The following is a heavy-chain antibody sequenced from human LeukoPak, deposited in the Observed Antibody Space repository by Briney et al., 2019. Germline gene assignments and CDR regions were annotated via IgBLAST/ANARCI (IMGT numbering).Heavy chain of an antibody. V-gene: IGHV4-31*03. J-gene: IGHJ4*02. D-gene: IGHD3-22*01. CDR1: GDSISRGGYY. Sequence: SETLSLTCTVSGDSISRGGYYWSWIRQHPGKGLEWIGYIYYSVSSYYNPSFTSRLTISVDASKNQFSLKLSSVTAADTAVYYCARGNSSGFRWGQGTLVTVSS. CDR3: ARGNSSGFR. CDR2: IYYSVSS.